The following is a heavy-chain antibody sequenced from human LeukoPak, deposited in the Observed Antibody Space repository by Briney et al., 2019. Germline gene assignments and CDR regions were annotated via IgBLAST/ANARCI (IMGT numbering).Heavy chain of an antibody. Sequence: GGSLRLSCAASGFTFSSYWMSWVRQAPGKGLEWVANIKQDGSEIYYVDSVKGRFTISRGNAKNSLYLQLNSLRVEDTAMYYCARHSSGSYYTYWGQGTLVTVSS. CDR2: IKQDGSEI. V-gene: IGHV3-7*01. CDR3: ARHSSGSYYTY. CDR1: GFTFSSYW. J-gene: IGHJ4*02. D-gene: IGHD3-10*01.